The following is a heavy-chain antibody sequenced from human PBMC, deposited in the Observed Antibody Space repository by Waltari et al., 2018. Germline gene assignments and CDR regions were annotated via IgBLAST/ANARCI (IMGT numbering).Heavy chain of an antibody. D-gene: IGHD6-19*01. Sequence: QVQLVQSGAEVKKPGASVKVSCKASGNTFTSYYVHWVRQAPGQGLEWMGLITPMGGTTTYAQQFQGRVTMTGDTSTSRVYMELSSLRSEDTAVYYCAIYSSGWYPWGQGTLVTVSS. J-gene: IGHJ5*02. CDR1: GNTFTSYY. CDR2: ITPMGGTT. CDR3: AIYSSGWYP. V-gene: IGHV1-46*01.